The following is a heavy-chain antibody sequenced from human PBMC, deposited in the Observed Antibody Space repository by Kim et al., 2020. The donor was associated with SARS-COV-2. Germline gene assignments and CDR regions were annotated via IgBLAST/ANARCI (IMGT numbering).Heavy chain of an antibody. CDR3: ARIQYSSSWRPIYYYYYGMDV. Sequence: ASVKVSCKASGYTFTSYGISWVRQAPGQGLEWMGWISAYNDNTNYAQKLQGRVTMTTDTSTSTAYMELRSLRSDDTAVYYCARIQYSSSWRPIYYYYYGMDVWGQGTTVTVSS. V-gene: IGHV1-18*04. J-gene: IGHJ6*02. D-gene: IGHD6-13*01. CDR2: ISAYNDNT. CDR1: GYTFTSYG.